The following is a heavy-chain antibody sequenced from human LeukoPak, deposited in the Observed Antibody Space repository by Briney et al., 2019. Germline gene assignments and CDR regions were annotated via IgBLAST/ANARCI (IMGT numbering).Heavy chain of an antibody. CDR3: AKDLLRGRIIGTTYVFDY. V-gene: IGHV3-23*01. CDR1: GFTFSSYA. Sequence: GGSLRLSCAASGFTFSSYAMSWVRQAPGKGLEWVLAISGSGGSTYYADSVKGRFTISRDNSKNTLYLQMNSLRAEDTAVYYCAKDLLRGRIIGTTYVFDYWGQGTLVTVSS. D-gene: IGHD1-7*01. CDR2: ISGSGGST. J-gene: IGHJ4*02.